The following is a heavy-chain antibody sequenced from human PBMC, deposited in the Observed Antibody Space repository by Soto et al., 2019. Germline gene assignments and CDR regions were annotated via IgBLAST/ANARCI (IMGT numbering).Heavy chain of an antibody. J-gene: IGHJ3*02. D-gene: IGHD2-2*01. CDR2: IKEDGREK. CDR1: EFTFSRYW. Sequence: GGSLRLSCAASEFTFSRYWMSWVRQAPGKGLEWVANIKEDGREKNYVDSVKGRFAISRDNANNSLFLQMNSLRAEDTAVYYCARFRLYCSAANCFADAFDIWGRGTMVTVSS. V-gene: IGHV3-7*01. CDR3: ARFRLYCSAANCFADAFDI.